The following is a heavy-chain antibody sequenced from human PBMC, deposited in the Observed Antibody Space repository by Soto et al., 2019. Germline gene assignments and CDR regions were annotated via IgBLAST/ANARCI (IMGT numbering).Heavy chain of an antibody. CDR1: GGSIISDGYS. J-gene: IGHJ3*02. V-gene: IGHV4-30-2*01. Sequence: SETLSLTCAVSGGSIISDGYSWSWIRQPPGKGLQWIGHIYEGGNTYYNPSLESRVAISTDKSNNQFSLRLSSVTATDTAVYYCVRRSPEDAFDIWGQGTMVTVSS. CDR2: IYEGGNT. CDR3: VRRSPEDAFDI.